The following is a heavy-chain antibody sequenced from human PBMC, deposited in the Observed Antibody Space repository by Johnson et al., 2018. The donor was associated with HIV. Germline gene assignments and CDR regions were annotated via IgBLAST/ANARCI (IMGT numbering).Heavy chain of an antibody. Sequence: VQLVESGGGVVQPGGSLRLSCAASGFSFSSYALTWVRQAPGKGLEWVSHISSSGATTYYADSVKGRFTISRDNAKKSLYLQMNSLRAEDTAVYYCAREDVGSSAPDAFDIWGQGTMVTVSS. CDR2: ISSSGATT. V-gene: IGHV3-48*04. CDR1: GFSFSSYA. D-gene: IGHD1-26*01. CDR3: AREDVGSSAPDAFDI. J-gene: IGHJ3*02.